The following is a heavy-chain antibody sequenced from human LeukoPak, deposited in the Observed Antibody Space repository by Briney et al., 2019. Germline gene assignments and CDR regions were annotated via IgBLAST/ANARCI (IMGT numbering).Heavy chain of an antibody. CDR2: ISTTSTYI. V-gene: IGHV3-21*01. J-gene: IGHJ4*02. CDR3: AQAVTGY. CDR1: GFTFTNYY. Sequence: GGSLRLSCAASGFTFTNYYMNWVRQAPGKGLEWVSSISTTSTYIYYADSVKGRFTISRDSAKNSLYLQMSSLRAEDTAVYYCAQAVTGYWGQGTLVTVSS. D-gene: IGHD6-19*01.